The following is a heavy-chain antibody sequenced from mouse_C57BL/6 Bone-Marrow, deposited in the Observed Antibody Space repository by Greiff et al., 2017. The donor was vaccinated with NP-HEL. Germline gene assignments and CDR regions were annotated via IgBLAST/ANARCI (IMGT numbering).Heavy chain of an antibody. CDR1: GFTFSSYA. J-gene: IGHJ2*01. CDR3: ARDLYGFFDY. V-gene: IGHV5-4*01. D-gene: IGHD1-1*02. CDR2: ISDGGSYT. Sequence: EVQLQESGGGLVKPGGSLKLSCAASGFTFSSYAMSWVRQTPEKRLEWVATISDGGSYTYYPDNVKGRFTISRDNAKNNLYLQMSHLKSEDTAMYYCARDLYGFFDYWGQGTTLTVSS.